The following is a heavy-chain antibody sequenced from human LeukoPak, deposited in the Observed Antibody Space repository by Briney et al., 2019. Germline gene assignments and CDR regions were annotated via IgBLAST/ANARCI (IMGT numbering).Heavy chain of an antibody. V-gene: IGHV4-59*01. CDR1: GGSINYYY. CDR3: ARHYGP. CDR2: IYYSGGT. J-gene: IGHJ4*02. D-gene: IGHD3-16*01. Sequence: SETLSLTCTVSGGSINYYYWMWIRQPPGKGLEWIGYIYYSGGTHYNPSLKSRVTMLVDTSKNQFSLKLTAVTAADTAVYYCARHYGPWGQGTLVTVSS.